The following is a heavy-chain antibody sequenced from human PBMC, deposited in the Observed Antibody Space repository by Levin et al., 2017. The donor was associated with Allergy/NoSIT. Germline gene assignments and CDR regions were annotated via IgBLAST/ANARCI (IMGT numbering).Heavy chain of an antibody. V-gene: IGHV3-9*01. CDR1: GFTFDDYA. J-gene: IGHJ6*02. D-gene: IGHD3-10*01. Sequence: SLKISCAASGFTFDDYAMHWVRQAPGKGLEWVSGISWNSGSIGYADSVKGRFTISRDNAKNSLYLQMNSLRAEDTALYYCAKDAAGFGRYLWYYGMDVWGQGTTVTVSS. CDR2: ISWNSGSI. CDR3: AKDAAGFGRYLWYYGMDV.